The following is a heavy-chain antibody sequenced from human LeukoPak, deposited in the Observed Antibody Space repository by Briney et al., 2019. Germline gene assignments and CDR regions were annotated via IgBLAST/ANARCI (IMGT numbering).Heavy chain of an antibody. Sequence: GASVKVSCKASGHTFTSYGISWVRQAPGQGLEWMGWISAYNGNTNYAQKLQGRVTMTTDTSTSTAYMELRSLRSEDTAVYYCARDNDSRDPPHFDYWGQGTLVTVSS. CDR1: GHTFTSYG. CDR3: ARDNDSRDPPHFDY. J-gene: IGHJ4*02. CDR2: ISAYNGNT. V-gene: IGHV1-18*01. D-gene: IGHD3-16*01.